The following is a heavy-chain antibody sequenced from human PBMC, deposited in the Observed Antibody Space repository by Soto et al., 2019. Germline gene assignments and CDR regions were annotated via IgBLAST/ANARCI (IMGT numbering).Heavy chain of an antibody. CDR1: GFTFTSYG. CDR2: INAGNGNT. V-gene: IGHV1-3*01. CDR3: ARSHIVVVPAASLGY. J-gene: IGHJ4*02. Sequence: ASVKVSCKASGFTFTSYGISWVRQAPGQGLEWMGWINAGNGNTKYSQKFQGRVTITRDTSASTAYMELSSLRSEDTAVYYCARSHIVVVPAASLGYWGQGTLVTVSS. D-gene: IGHD2-2*01.